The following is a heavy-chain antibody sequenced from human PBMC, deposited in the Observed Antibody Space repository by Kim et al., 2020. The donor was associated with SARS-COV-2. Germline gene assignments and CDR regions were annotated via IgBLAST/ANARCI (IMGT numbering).Heavy chain of an antibody. CDR2: IYHSGST. CDR1: GGSISSSNW. Sequence: SETLSLTCAVSGGSISSSNWWSWVRQPPGKGLEWIGEIYHSGSTNYNPSLKSRVTISVDKSKNQFSLKLSSVTAADTAVYYCAREDSSSWHKPFDYWGQGTLVTVSS. CDR3: AREDSSSWHKPFDY. D-gene: IGHD6-13*01. V-gene: IGHV4-4*02. J-gene: IGHJ4*02.